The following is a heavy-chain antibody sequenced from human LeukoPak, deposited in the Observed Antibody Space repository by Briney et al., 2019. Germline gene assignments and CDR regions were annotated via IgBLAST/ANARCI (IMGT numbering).Heavy chain of an antibody. CDR1: GGSISSYY. Sequence: SETLSLTCTVSGGSISSYYWSWIRQPPGKGLEWIGYIYYSGSTNYNPSLKSRVTISVDTSKNQFSLKLNSVTAADTAVYYCARGPRGTFDYWGQGTLVTVSS. CDR3: ARGPRGTFDY. CDR2: IYYSGST. V-gene: IGHV4-59*01. J-gene: IGHJ4*02.